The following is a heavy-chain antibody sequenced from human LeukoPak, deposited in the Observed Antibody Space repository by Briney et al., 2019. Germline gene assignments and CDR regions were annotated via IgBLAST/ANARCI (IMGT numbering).Heavy chain of an antibody. Sequence: PSETLSLTCTVSGGSISSSSYYWGWIRQPPGKGLEWIGSIYYSGSTYYNPSLKSRVTISVDTSKNQFSLKLSSVTAADTAVYYCARHEDCSRSSCQFRWGQGTVVTVSS. D-gene: IGHD2-2*01. J-gene: IGHJ4*02. CDR2: IYYSGST. CDR3: ARHEDCSRSSCQFR. V-gene: IGHV4-39*01. CDR1: GGSISSSSYY.